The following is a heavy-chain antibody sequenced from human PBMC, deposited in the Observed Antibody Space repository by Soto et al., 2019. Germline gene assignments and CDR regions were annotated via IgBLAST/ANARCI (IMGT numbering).Heavy chain of an antibody. D-gene: IGHD3-10*01. V-gene: IGHV4-34*01. CDR3: ASRYGSGKYYFDH. J-gene: IGHJ4*02. Sequence: SETLSLTCAVSGASFSGPYCSWVRLSPGRGLEWIGEINQSGSTNYNPSLKSRVTMSEDTFKNQFSLKLTSVTAADTGAYYCASRYGSGKYYFDHWGQGTQVT. CDR1: GASFSGPY. CDR2: INQSGST.